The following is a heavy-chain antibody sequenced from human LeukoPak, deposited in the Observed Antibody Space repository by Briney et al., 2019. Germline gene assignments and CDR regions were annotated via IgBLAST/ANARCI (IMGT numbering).Heavy chain of an antibody. V-gene: IGHV4-30-2*01. CDR3: ARSPLAFYDSIGYPRVWFDP. D-gene: IGHD3-22*01. J-gene: IGHJ5*02. Sequence: SVTLSLTCTVSGDSISSGGYSWSWIRQPPGKGLEWIGYIYHIGYISQSGNIYQNPSLKSRVTISLDTSRNQFSLKLSSVTAADTAVYYCARSPLAFYDSIGYPRVWFDPWGQGTLVTVSS. CDR2: ISQSGNI. CDR1: GDSISSGGYS.